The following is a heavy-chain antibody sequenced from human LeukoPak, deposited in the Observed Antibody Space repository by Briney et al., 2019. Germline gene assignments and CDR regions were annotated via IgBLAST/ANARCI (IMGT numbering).Heavy chain of an antibody. J-gene: IGHJ4*02. CDR1: GYPISSGYY. Sequence: PSETLSLTCTVSGYPISSGYYWGWIRQPPGKGLEWIGSIYHSGSTYYNPSLKSRVTISVDTSKNQFSLKLSSVTAADTAVYYCAIKELWFGATGYWGQGTLVTVSS. CDR2: IYHSGST. CDR3: AIKELWFGATGY. V-gene: IGHV4-38-2*02. D-gene: IGHD3-10*01.